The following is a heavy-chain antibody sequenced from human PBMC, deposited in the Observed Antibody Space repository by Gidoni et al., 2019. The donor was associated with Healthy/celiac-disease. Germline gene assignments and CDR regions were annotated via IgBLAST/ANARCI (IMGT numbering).Heavy chain of an antibody. CDR2: ISWNSGSI. CDR3: ATGNRDDYGDLFDY. V-gene: IGHV3-9*01. CDR1: GFNVDDYS. J-gene: IGHJ4*02. Sequence: EVQLVEAGGGVVQPGRSLSLSGAASGFNVDDYSMHWVRQDPGKCLEWVSGISWNSGSIGYADSVKGRFPISRDNAKTSLYLQMHSLRAEDTALYYCATGNRDDYGDLFDYWGQGTLVTVSS. D-gene: IGHD4-17*01.